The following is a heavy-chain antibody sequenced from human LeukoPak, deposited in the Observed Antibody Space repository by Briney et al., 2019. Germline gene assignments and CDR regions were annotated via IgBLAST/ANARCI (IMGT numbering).Heavy chain of an antibody. V-gene: IGHV1-18*01. CDR3: ARVGVRGVIGVSDY. D-gene: IGHD3-10*01. J-gene: IGHJ4*02. Sequence: ASVKVSCKASGYIFTKYGFTWVRQAPGQGLEWMGWISAYDGYTNHAQKFQGRVTMTTDSSTSTAYMELRSLRAEDTAVYYCARVGVRGVIGVSDYWGQGTLVTVSS. CDR2: ISAYDGYT. CDR1: GYIFTKYG.